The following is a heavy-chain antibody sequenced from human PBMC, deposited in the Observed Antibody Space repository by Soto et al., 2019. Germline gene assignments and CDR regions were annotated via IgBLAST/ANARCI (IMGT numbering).Heavy chain of an antibody. CDR1: GLTFGNYA. V-gene: IGHV3-23*01. J-gene: IGHJ2*01. CDR2: ISGDSGRT. Sequence: EVQLLESGGGLVQPGGSVRLSCAASGLTFGNYAMSWVRQASGKGLEWVSAISGDSGRTYYADSVKGRFTISTDNSTNALYLPMNTLRAEDTAVYYFAVTPNCGSECSAASFWYLDIWGRCTVVTVSS. D-gene: IGHD2-21*01. CDR3: AVTPNCGSECSAASFWYLDI.